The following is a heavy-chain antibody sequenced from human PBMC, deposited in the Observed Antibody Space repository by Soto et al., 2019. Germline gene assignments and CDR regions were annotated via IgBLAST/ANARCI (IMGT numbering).Heavy chain of an antibody. Sequence: GGSLRLSCAASGFTFSSYAMHWVRQAPGKGLGWVAVISYDGSNKDYADSVKGRFTISRDNSKNTLYLQMNSLRAEDTAVYDCARDGVYSGSDWDYFDYWGQGTLVTVSS. CDR2: ISYDGSNK. CDR3: ARDGVYSGSDWDYFDY. V-gene: IGHV3-30*04. J-gene: IGHJ4*02. CDR1: GFTFSSYA. D-gene: IGHD1-26*01.